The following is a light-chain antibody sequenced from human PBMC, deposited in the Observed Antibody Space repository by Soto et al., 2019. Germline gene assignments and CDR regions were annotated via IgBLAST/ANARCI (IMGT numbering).Light chain of an antibody. CDR2: DVI. CDR1: SNKY. Sequence: QSALTQPASVSGSPGQSITLSCTGTSNKYVSWYQQHPGKAPKLMIYDVINRPSGVSDRFSGSKSGDTAALIISGLQAEDEADYFCSSYANSRTTFGGGTKLTVL. CDR3: SSYANSRTT. V-gene: IGLV2-14*03. J-gene: IGLJ2*01.